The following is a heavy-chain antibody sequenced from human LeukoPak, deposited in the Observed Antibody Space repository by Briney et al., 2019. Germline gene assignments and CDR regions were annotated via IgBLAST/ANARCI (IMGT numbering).Heavy chain of an antibody. V-gene: IGHV1-18*01. J-gene: IGHJ4*02. CDR2: ISAYNGKT. Sequence: ASVTVSCTSSGYTFTSYGISWVRQAPGQGLELMGWISAYNGKTNYAQKLQGRVTMTIDTSTSTAYMELRSLRSDDTAVYYCARDRRAMVRGVIPFDYWGQGTLVTVSS. CDR1: GYTFTSYG. CDR3: ARDRRAMVRGVIPFDY. D-gene: IGHD3-10*01.